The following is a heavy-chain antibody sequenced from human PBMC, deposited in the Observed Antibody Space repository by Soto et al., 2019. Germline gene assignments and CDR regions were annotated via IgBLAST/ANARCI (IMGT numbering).Heavy chain of an antibody. CDR1: GYTFTSYG. CDR2: ISAHNDNT. Sequence: QVHLVQSGAEVRKPGASVKVSCKGSGYTFTSYGIAWVRQAPGQGLEWMGWISAHNDNTNYAQKVKGRVTVTRDTSTSTASMELRNLRSDDTAVYYCARGRYGDYWGQGALVTVSS. CDR3: ARGRYGDY. V-gene: IGHV1-18*01. J-gene: IGHJ4*02. D-gene: IGHD1-1*01.